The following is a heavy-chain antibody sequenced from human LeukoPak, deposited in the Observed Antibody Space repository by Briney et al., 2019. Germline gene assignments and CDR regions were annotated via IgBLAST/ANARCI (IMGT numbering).Heavy chain of an antibody. CDR1: GGSISSGYYY. V-gene: IGHV4-30-4*08. CDR2: SYYSGST. Sequence: PSETLSLTCTVSGGSISSGYYYWSWIRQPPGKGLEWIGYSYYSGSTYYNPSLKSRVTISVDTSKNQLSLKLSSVTAADTAVYYCASSLPAAILGAFDIWGQGTMVTVSS. J-gene: IGHJ3*02. CDR3: ASSLPAAILGAFDI. D-gene: IGHD2-2*01.